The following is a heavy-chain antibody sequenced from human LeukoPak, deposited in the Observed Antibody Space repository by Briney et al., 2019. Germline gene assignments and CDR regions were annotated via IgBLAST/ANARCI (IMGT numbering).Heavy chain of an antibody. V-gene: IGHV4-38-2*01. CDR1: GYSISRGYY. Sequence: SETLSLTCGVSGYSISRGYYWGWIRQPPGNGLEWIGNIYHTGSTYYNPSLRSRVTISVDTSKNQFFLKLTSVTAADTAVYYCARGLEGYSAGWSRFFEYWGQGTLATVSS. CDR2: IYHTGST. J-gene: IGHJ4*02. D-gene: IGHD6-19*01. CDR3: ARGLEGYSAGWSRFFEY.